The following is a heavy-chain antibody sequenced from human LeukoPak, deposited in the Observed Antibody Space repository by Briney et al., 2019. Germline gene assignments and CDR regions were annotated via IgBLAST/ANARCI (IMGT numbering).Heavy chain of an antibody. CDR3: ARASPPNYYDSSGGNTFDY. CDR2: INPSGGST. Sequence: ASVKVSCKASGGTFSSYAISWVRQAPGQGLEWMGIINPSGGSTSYAQKFQGRVTMTRDTSTSTVYMELSSLRSEDTAVYYCARASPPNYYDSSGGNTFDYWGQGTLVTVSS. J-gene: IGHJ4*02. V-gene: IGHV1-46*01. D-gene: IGHD3-22*01. CDR1: GGTFSSYA.